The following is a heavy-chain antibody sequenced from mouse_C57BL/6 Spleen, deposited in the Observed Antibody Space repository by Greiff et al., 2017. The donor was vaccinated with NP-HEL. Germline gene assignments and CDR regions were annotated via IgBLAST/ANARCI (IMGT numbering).Heavy chain of an antibody. CDR1: GYTFTSYW. J-gene: IGHJ3*01. CDR3: ARSIYYDYDGDAY. CDR2: IHPNSGST. V-gene: IGHV1-64*01. Sequence: QVQLQQPGAELVKPGASVKLSCKASGYTFTSYWMHWVKQRPGQGLEWIGMIHPNSGSTNYNEKFKSKATLTVDKSSSTAYMQLSSLTSEDSAVYYCARSIYYDYDGDAYWGQGTLVTVSA. D-gene: IGHD2-4*01.